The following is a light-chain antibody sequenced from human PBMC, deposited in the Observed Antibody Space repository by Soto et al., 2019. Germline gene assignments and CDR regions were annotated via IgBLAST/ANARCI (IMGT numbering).Light chain of an antibody. CDR1: QSVSST. J-gene: IGKJ1*01. Sequence: EIVMTQSPATLSVSPGERATLSCRASQSVSSTFAWYQQKPGQAPRLLLYGASTRATDIPARFSGSGSGTEFTLTISSLQSEDVAVEYCQQYNNWPPWTFGQGTKVEIK. V-gene: IGKV3-15*01. CDR3: QQYNNWPPWT. CDR2: GAS.